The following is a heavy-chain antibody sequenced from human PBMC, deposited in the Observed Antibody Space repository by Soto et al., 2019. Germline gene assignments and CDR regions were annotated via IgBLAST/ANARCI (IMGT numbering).Heavy chain of an antibody. J-gene: IGHJ4*02. CDR3: ARVEFSGYYDILTGHYYFDY. CDR2: ISAYNGNT. CDR1: GYTFTSYG. V-gene: IGHV1-18*01. D-gene: IGHD3-9*01. Sequence: ASVKVSCKASGYTFTSYGISWVRQAPGQGLELMGWISAYNGNTNYAQKLQGRVTMTTDTSTSTAYMELRSLRSDDTAVYYCARVEFSGYYDILTGHYYFDYWGQGTLVTVSS.